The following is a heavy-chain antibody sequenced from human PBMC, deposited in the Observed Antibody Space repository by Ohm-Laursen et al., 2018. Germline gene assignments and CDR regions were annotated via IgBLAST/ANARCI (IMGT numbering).Heavy chain of an antibody. CDR1: GFTFSSYA. Sequence: SLRLSCAASGFTFSSYAMHWVRQAPGKGLEYVSAISGNGGSTYYANSVKGRFTVSRDNSKNTLFLQMGSLRAEDMAVYYCARVGIVGATALDYWGQGTLVTVSS. V-gene: IGHV3-64*01. CDR2: ISGNGGST. CDR3: ARVGIVGATALDY. J-gene: IGHJ4*02. D-gene: IGHD1-26*01.